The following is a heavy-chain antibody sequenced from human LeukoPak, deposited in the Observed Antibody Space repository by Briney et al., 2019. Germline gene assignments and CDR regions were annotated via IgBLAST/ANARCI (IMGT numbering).Heavy chain of an antibody. D-gene: IGHD5-12*01. CDR1: GYTFTGYY. CDR2: ISAYNGNT. J-gene: IGHJ4*02. V-gene: IGHV1-18*04. CDR3: ARDPEGGGYDYFDY. Sequence: ASVKVSCKASGYTFTGYYMHWVRQAPGQGLEWMGWISAYNGNTNYAQKLQGRVTMTTDTSTSTAYMELRSLRSDDTAVYYCARDPEGGGYDYFDYWGQGTLVTVSS.